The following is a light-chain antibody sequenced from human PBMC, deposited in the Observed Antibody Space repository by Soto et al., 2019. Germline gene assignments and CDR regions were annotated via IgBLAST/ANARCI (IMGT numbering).Light chain of an antibody. CDR3: QQYYSYPIFA. CDR1: QGISSY. CDR2: AAS. V-gene: IGKV1-8*01. J-gene: IGKJ3*01. Sequence: ASRMTQSPSSFSASTGDRVTITCRASQGISSYLAWYQQKPGKAPKRLIYAASTLQSGVPSRFSGSGSGTDFTHTFSCLQSEDFATYYCQQYYSYPIFAFGPGNNVDIK.